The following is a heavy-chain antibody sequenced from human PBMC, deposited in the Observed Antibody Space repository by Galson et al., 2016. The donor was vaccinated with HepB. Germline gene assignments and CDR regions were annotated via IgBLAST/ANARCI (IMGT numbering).Heavy chain of an antibody. V-gene: IGHV3-9*01. CDR1: GFTFDDYA. J-gene: IGHJ6*02. Sequence: SLRLSCAASGFTFDDYAMHWVRQVPGKGLEWVSGMSWNSGNIGYADSVKDRFNIPRDNAKNSLYLQMNSLRAEDTALYYCAKSYQGLRVTGRKILTGYYTFYYGMDVWGQGTTVTVSS. CDR2: MSWNSGNI. CDR3: AKSYQGLRVTGRKILTGYYTFYYGMDV. D-gene: IGHD3-9*01.